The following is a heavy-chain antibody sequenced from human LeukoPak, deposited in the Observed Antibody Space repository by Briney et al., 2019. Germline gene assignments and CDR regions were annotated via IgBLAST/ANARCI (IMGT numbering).Heavy chain of an antibody. V-gene: IGHV4-59*01. D-gene: IGHD2-15*01. Sequence: SETLSLTCTVSGGSISSYYWSWIRRPPGKGLEWIGNIYYSGSTNYNPSLKSRVTISVDTSKNQFSLKLSSVTAADTAVYYCARMVVVVAATTPDWFDPWGQGTLVTVSS. CDR3: ARMVVVVAATTPDWFDP. CDR1: GGSISSYY. J-gene: IGHJ5*02. CDR2: IYYSGST.